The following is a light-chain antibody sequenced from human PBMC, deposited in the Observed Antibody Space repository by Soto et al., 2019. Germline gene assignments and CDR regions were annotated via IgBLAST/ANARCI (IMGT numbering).Light chain of an antibody. Sequence: DIQMTQSPSSLSASVGDRVTITWRASQGISNYLAWYEQKPGKVPKLLIYAASTLQSRVPARFSGSGSGKDFPLNISSRESEDVATSYCQKYNSALWTFGQGTKVDIK. CDR3: QKYNSALWT. J-gene: IGKJ1*01. CDR2: AAS. V-gene: IGKV1-27*01. CDR1: QGISNY.